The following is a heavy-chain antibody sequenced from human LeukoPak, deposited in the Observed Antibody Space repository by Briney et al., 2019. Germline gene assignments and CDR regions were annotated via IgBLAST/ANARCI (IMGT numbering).Heavy chain of an antibody. J-gene: IGHJ4*02. CDR3: ASPGYYDGSGYYSYFDY. CDR1: GGSINSYY. CDR2: IYYSGPT. Sequence: SETLSLACTVSGGSINSYYWSWIRQPPGKGLEWIGYIYYSGPTNYNPSLKSRVTISVDTSKNQFSLKLSSVTAADTAVYYCASPGYYDGSGYYSYFDYWGRGTLVTVSS. V-gene: IGHV4-59*01. D-gene: IGHD3-22*01.